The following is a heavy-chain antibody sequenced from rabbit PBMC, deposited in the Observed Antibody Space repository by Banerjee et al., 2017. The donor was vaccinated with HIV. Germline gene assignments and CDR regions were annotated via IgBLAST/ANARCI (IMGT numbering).Heavy chain of an antibody. J-gene: IGHJ4*01. CDR1: GFSFSSGYD. V-gene: IGHV1S45*01. D-gene: IGHD7-1*01. CDR3: ASGDGAYAGYDL. CDR2: IYTGSSGNT. Sequence: QQQLEESGGGLVKPGGTLTLTCTASGFSFSSGYDMCWVRQAPGKGLEWIGWIYTGSSGNTYYVSWAKGRFTISRTSSTTVTLQMTSLTAADTATYFCASGDGAYAGYDLWGPGTLVTVS.